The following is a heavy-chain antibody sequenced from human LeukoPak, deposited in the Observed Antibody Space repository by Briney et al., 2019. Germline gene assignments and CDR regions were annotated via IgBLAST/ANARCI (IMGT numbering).Heavy chain of an antibody. J-gene: IGHJ6*02. CDR1: GFTFSSYA. CDR3: AKDIVVVPAARGRYYYYGMDV. Sequence: SGGSLRLSCAASGFTFSSYAMHWVRQAPGKGLEWVAVISYDGSNKYYADSVKGRFTISRDNSKNTLYLQMNSLRAEDTAVYYCAKDIVVVPAARGRYYYYGMDVWGQGTTVTVSS. V-gene: IGHV3-30*04. D-gene: IGHD2-2*01. CDR2: ISYDGSNK.